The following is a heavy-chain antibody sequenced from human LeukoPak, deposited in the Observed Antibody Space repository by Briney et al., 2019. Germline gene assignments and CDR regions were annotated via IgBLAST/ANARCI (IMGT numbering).Heavy chain of an antibody. CDR3: ARVAARRGPTRGCSSTSCWFDP. V-gene: IGHV1-46*01. CDR1: GYTFTSYY. D-gene: IGHD2-2*01. Sequence: ASVKVSCKASGYTFTSYYMHWVRQAPGQGLEWMGIINPSGGSTSYAQKFQGRVTMTTDTSTSTAYMELRSLRSDDTAVYYCARVAARRGPTRGCSSTSCWFDPWGQGTLVTVSS. J-gene: IGHJ5*02. CDR2: INPSGGST.